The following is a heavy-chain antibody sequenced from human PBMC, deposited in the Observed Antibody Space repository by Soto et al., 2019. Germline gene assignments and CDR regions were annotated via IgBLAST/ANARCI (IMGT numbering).Heavy chain of an antibody. D-gene: IGHD2-2*01. Sequence: GGSLRLSCAASGFTFSSYAMSWVRQAPGKGLEWVSAISGSGGSTYYADSVKGRFTISRDNSKNTLYLQMSSLRAEDTAVYYCAKDSEINIIVVVPAACDYWGQGSLVTVSS. CDR1: GFTFSSYA. CDR2: ISGSGGST. J-gene: IGHJ4*02. CDR3: AKDSEINIIVVVPAACDY. V-gene: IGHV3-23*01.